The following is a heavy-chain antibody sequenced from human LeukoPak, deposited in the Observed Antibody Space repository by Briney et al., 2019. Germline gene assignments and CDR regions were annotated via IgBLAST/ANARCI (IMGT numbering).Heavy chain of an antibody. CDR3: AGLDIVAIPAAMSDAFDI. Sequence: GESLKISCKGSGYSFSSYWIGWGRPMPGKGLEWMGIIYPGDSDARYSPSFQGQVTISADKSISTAYLQWSGLKASDTAMYYCAGLDIVAIPAAMSDAFDIWGQGTLVTVSS. D-gene: IGHD2-2*01. CDR1: GYSFSSYW. J-gene: IGHJ3*02. V-gene: IGHV5-51*01. CDR2: IYPGDSDA.